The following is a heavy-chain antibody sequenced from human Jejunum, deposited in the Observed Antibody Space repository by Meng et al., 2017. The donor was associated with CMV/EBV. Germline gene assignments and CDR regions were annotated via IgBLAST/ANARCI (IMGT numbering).Heavy chain of an antibody. Sequence: DDFSNHATCYWSWLRQTPGKGLEWMAGIYYSGLTYCNPSLQSRVTIYVETSRNQFFLRLTSVTAAERGVYYCARLVACRPGGGYLVTWGQGTLVTVSS. V-gene: IGHV4-39*01. CDR3: ARLVACRPGGGYLVT. CDR1: DDFSNHATCY. J-gene: IGHJ5*02. D-gene: IGHD5-12*01. CDR2: IYYSGLT.